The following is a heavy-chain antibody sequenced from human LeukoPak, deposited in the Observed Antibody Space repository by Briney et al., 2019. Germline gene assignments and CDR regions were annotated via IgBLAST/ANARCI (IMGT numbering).Heavy chain of an antibody. CDR2: ISYDGSNK. V-gene: IGHV3-30*18. D-gene: IGHD6-13*01. CDR3: AKGVAAGKEGDAFDI. Sequence: PGGSLRLSCAASGFTFSSYGMHWVRQAPGKGLEWVAVISYDGSNKYYADSAKGRFTISRDISKNTLYLQMNSLRAEDTAVYYCAKGVAAGKEGDAFDIWGQGTMVTVSS. CDR1: GFTFSSYG. J-gene: IGHJ3*02.